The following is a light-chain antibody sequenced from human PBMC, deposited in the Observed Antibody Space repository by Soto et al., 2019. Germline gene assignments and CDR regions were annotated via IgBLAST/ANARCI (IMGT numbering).Light chain of an antibody. CDR2: KAS. Sequence: DIQMTQSPSTLSASVGDRVTITCRASQCISRWLAWYQQKPGKAPKPLIYKASSLDSRVPSRFSGSGSGTEFTLTISSLQPDDFATYYCQQYNSYPWTFGQGTKVEIK. J-gene: IGKJ1*01. CDR3: QQYNSYPWT. CDR1: QCISRW. V-gene: IGKV1-5*03.